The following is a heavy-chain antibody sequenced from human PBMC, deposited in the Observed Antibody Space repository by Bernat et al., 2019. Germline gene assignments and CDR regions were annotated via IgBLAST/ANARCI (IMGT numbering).Heavy chain of an antibody. J-gene: IGHJ6*02. V-gene: IGHV3-15*01. CDR1: GFTFSNAW. Sequence: EVQLVESRGGLVKPGGSLRLSCAASGFTFSNAWMSWVRQAPGKGLEWVGRIKSKTDGGTTDYAAPVKGRFTISRDDSKNTLYLQMNSLKTEDTAVYYCTTPASTYYYGMDVWGQGTTVTVSS. CDR2: IKSKTDGGTT. CDR3: TTPASTYYYGMDV.